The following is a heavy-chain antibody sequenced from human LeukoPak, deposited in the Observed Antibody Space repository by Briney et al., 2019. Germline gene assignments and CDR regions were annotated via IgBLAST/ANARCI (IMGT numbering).Heavy chain of an antibody. Sequence: SETLSLTCTVSGGSISSGSYYWSWIRQPAGKGLEWIGRIYTSGSTNYNPSLKSRVTISVDTSKNQFSLKLSSVTAADTAVYYCARAPTVTTDPSDAFDIWGQGTMVTVSS. CDR1: GGSISSGSYY. J-gene: IGHJ3*02. V-gene: IGHV4-61*02. CDR2: IYTSGST. D-gene: IGHD4-17*01. CDR3: ARAPTVTTDPSDAFDI.